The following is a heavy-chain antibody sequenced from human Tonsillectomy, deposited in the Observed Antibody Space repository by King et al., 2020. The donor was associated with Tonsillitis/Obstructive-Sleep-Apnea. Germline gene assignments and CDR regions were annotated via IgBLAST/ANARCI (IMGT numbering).Heavy chain of an antibody. V-gene: IGHV4-59*12. Sequence: VQLQESGPGLVKPSETLSLTCTVSGGSISSYYWSWIRQPPGKGLEWIGYIYYSGSTNYNPSLKSRVTISVDTSKNQFSLKLSSVTAADTAVYYCAREMSRLDGETWFDPWGQGTLVTVSS. CDR2: IYYSGST. J-gene: IGHJ5*02. D-gene: IGHD3-10*01. CDR3: AREMSRLDGETWFDP. CDR1: GGSISSYY.